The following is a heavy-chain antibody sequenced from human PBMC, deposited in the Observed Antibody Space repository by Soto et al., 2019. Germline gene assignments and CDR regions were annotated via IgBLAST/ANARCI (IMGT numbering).Heavy chain of an antibody. D-gene: IGHD1-26*01. CDR2: IIPILGTI. V-gene: IGHV1-69*06. Sequence: QVQLLQSGAEVKTPGSSVRVSCKTAGRTFLISAIAWVWQAPGQGLEWMGGIIPILGTIHIAQNFQGRVNFTADRSTSTAYMDLSSLRSXXXATYFCARGKEWEQXTNHYYFDYXXXGXQVIVXS. CDR3: ARGKEWEQXTNHYYFDY. CDR1: GRTFLISA. J-gene: IGHJ4*01.